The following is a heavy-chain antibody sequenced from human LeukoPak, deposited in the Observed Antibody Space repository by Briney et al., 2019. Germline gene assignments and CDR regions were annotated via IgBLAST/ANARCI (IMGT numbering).Heavy chain of an antibody. CDR2: INPNSGGT. D-gene: IGHD5-24*01. CDR3: ARETGRDGYSFVDY. V-gene: IGHV1-2*06. CDR1: GYTFTCYY. J-gene: IGHJ4*02. Sequence: ASVKVSCKASGYTFTCYYMHWVRQAPGQGLEWMGRINPNSGGTNYAQKFQGRVTMTRDTSISTAYMELSRLRSDDTAVYYCARETGRDGYSFVDYWGQGTLVTVSS.